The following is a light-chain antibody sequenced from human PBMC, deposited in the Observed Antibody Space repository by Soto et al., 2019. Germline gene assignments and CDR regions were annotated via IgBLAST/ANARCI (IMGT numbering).Light chain of an antibody. CDR1: QSISSN. J-gene: IGKJ3*01. CDR3: QQYSTSPFT. CDR2: GAS. Sequence: EIVMTQSPATLSVSPGERATLSCRASQSISSNLAWYQQKPGQAPRLLIYGASTRATGIPATFSGSGSGTEFTLTISSLQSEDFAVYYCQQYSTSPFTFGPGTKVDIK. V-gene: IGKV3-15*01.